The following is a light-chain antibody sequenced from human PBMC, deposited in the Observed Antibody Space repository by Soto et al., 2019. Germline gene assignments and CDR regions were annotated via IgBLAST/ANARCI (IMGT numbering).Light chain of an antibody. J-gene: IGLJ1*01. Sequence: QSVLTQPASVSGSPGQSITISCSGTISDVGGYNYVSWYQQHPGKAPKLMIYDVSNRPSGVSNRFSGSKSGNTASLTISGLQAEDEGDYYCSSYTSSSTQVFGTGTKVTAL. V-gene: IGLV2-14*01. CDR3: SSYTSSSTQV. CDR1: ISDVGGYNY. CDR2: DVS.